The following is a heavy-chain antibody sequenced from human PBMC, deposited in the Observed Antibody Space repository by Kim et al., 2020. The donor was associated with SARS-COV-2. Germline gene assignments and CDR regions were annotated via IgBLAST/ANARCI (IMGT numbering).Heavy chain of an antibody. CDR1: GGSISSSSYY. Sequence: SETLSLTCTVSGGSISSSSYYWGWIRQPPGKGLEWIGSIYYSGSTYYNPSLKSRVTISVDTSQNQFSLKPNSGTAADTAVYYCARHGQSAGSGWYWGLEYVIPYWGQRTRDTVSS. J-gene: IGHJ4*02. CDR2: IYYSGST. CDR3: ARHGQSAGSGWYWGLEYVIPY. V-gene: IGHV4-39*01. D-gene: IGHD6-19*01.